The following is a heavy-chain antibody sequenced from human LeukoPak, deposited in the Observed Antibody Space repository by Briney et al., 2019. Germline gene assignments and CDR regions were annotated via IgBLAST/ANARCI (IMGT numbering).Heavy chain of an antibody. Sequence: SETLSLTCTVSGDSINTYYWSWIRQPPGKGLEWIGFIHHSGSTNYNSSLKSRVTISVDMSKNQFSLKVTSVTAADTAVYYCARVWGRCSSSSCYGASWFDPWGQGTLVTVSS. V-gene: IGHV4-59*01. CDR1: GDSINTYY. CDR3: ARVWGRCSSSSCYGASWFDP. J-gene: IGHJ5*02. CDR2: IHHSGST. D-gene: IGHD2-2*01.